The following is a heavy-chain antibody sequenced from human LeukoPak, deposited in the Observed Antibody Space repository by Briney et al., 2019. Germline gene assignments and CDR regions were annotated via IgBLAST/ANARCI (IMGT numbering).Heavy chain of an antibody. V-gene: IGHV3-74*01. CDR2: INTDGSST. CDR3: ARDMGLAGSGWYYYCMDV. Sequence: GGSLRLSCAASGFTFSSYWMHWVRQAPGKGLVWVSRINTDGSSTSYADSVKGRFTISRDNAKNTLYLQMNSLRAEDTAVYYCARDMGLAGSGWYYYCMDVWGKGTTVTVSS. CDR1: GFTFSSYW. D-gene: IGHD3-10*01. J-gene: IGHJ6*03.